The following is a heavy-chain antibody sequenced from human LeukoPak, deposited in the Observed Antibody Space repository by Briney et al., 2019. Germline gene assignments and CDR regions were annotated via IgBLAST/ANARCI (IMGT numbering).Heavy chain of an antibody. V-gene: IGHV4-30-4*01. CDR2: IYYSGST. J-gene: IGHJ3*02. Sequence: SETLSLTCTVSGGSISSGDYYWSWICQPPGKGLEWIGYIYYSGSTYYNPSLKSRVTISVDTSKNQFSLKLSSVTAADTAVYYCARAETDYGDYSGFDIWGQGTMVTVSS. D-gene: IGHD4-17*01. CDR1: GGSISSGDYY. CDR3: ARAETDYGDYSGFDI.